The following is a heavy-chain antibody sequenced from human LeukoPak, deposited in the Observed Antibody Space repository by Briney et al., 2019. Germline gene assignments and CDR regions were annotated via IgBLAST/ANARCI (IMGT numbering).Heavy chain of an antibody. V-gene: IGHV3-7*01. J-gene: IGHJ3*02. D-gene: IGHD6-6*01. CDR3: ARDHEYSSPARSGAFDI. Sequence: GRSLRLSCAASGFTFSSYWMSWVRQAPGKGLEWVANIKQDGSEKYYVDSVKGRFTISRDNAKNSLYLQMNSLRAEDTAVYYCARDHEYSSPARSGAFDIWGQGTMVTVSS. CDR2: IKQDGSEK. CDR1: GFTFSSYW.